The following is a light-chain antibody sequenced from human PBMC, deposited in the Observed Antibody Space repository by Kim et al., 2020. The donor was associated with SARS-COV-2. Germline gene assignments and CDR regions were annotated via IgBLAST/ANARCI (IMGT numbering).Light chain of an antibody. Sequence: SYELTQPPSLSVAPGQTARISCGGNNIGRKVLHWYQQKPGQAPVLVISYDSDRPSGIPERFSGSNSGNTATLTISRVQAGDEADYNCQVLAGITGHPVFG. CDR3: QVLAGITGHPV. J-gene: IGLJ2*01. CDR1: NIGRKV. V-gene: IGLV3-21*04. CDR2: YDS.